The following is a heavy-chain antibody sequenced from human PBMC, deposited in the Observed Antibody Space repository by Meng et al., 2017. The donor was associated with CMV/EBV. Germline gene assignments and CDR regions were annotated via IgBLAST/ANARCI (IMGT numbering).Heavy chain of an antibody. CDR1: GFTFSDYY. J-gene: IGHJ6*02. D-gene: IGHD3-10*01. V-gene: IGHV3-11*01. CDR2: ISSSGSTI. Sequence: GESLKISCAASGFTFSDYYMSWIRQAPGKGLEWVSYISSSGSTIYYADSVKGRFTISRDNAKNSLYLQMNSLRAEDTAVYYCARGGNVLLWFWETRRDAYYYYGMDVWGQGTTVTVSS. CDR3: ARGGNVLLWFWETRRDAYYYYGMDV.